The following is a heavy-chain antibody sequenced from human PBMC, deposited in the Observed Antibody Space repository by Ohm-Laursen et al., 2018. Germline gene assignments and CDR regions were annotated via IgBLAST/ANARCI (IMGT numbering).Heavy chain of an antibody. V-gene: IGHV3-23*01. D-gene: IGHD3-22*01. CDR1: GFTFSSYA. CDR3: AKATKCYYDSSGCFFDY. CDR2: ISGSGGST. Sequence: SLRLSCAAFGFTFSSYAMSWVRQAPGKGLEWVSAISGSGGSTYYADSVKGRFTISRDNSKNTLYLQMNSLRAEDTAVYYCAKATKCYYDSSGCFFDYWGQGTLVTVSS. J-gene: IGHJ4*02.